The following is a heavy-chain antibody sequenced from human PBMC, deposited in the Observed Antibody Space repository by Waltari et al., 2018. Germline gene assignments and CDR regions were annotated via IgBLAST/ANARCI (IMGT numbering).Heavy chain of an antibody. D-gene: IGHD3-3*01. V-gene: IGHV4-38-2*01. J-gene: IGHJ3*02. CDR1: GYSISSGYY. CDR2: IYHSGRT. CDR3: ARSYTIFGAYDAFDI. Sequence: QVQLQESGPGLVKPSETLSLTCAVSGYSISSGYYWGWIRQPPGKGLEWIGSIYHSGRTYYNPSLKSLVTISVDTSKNQFSLKLSSVTAADTAVYYCARSYTIFGAYDAFDIWGQGTMVTVSS.